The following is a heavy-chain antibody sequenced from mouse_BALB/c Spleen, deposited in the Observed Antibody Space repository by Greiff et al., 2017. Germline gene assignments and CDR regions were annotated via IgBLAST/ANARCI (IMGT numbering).Heavy chain of an antibody. CDR2: IRLKSNNYAT. D-gene: IGHD2-3*01. Sequence: EVKLVESGGGLVQPGGSMKLSCVASGFTFSNYWMNWVRQSPEKGLEWVAEIRLKSNNYATHYAESVKGRFTISRDDSKSSVYLQMNNLRAEDTGIYYCTPIYDGYYGFAYWGQGTLVTVAA. CDR1: GFTFSNYW. CDR3: TPIYDGYYGFAY. J-gene: IGHJ3*01. V-gene: IGHV6-6*02.